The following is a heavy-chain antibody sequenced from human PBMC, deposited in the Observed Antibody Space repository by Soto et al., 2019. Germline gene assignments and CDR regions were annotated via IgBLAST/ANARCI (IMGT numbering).Heavy chain of an antibody. J-gene: IGHJ4*02. Sequence: XGSRRLSCAAAGFTFISYAMTWVRQAPGKGLEWVSTISGNGGYTYYSDSVRGRFTISRDNSKKTLYLQMDSLRADDTAVFYCAKGKANTVFGVDTLFDYWGQGTQVTVSS. CDR1: GFTFISYA. D-gene: IGHD3-3*01. CDR3: AKGKANTVFGVDTLFDY. V-gene: IGHV3-23*01. CDR2: ISGNGGYT.